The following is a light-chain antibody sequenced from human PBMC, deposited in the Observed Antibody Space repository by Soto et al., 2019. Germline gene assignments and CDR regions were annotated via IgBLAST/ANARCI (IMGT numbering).Light chain of an antibody. V-gene: IGLV2-8*01. Sequence: QSALTQPPSASGSPGQSVTISCTGTSSDVGGYNYVSWYHQYPGKPPKLMIYEVSKRPSGVPDRFSGSKSGKTASLTVSGLQPEDEADYYCTSYAGSNIWVFGGGTKLTVL. CDR3: TSYAGSNIWV. CDR1: SSDVGGYNY. CDR2: EVS. J-gene: IGLJ3*02.